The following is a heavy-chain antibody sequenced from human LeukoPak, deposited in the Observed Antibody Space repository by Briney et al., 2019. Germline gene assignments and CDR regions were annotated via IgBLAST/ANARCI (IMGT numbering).Heavy chain of an antibody. J-gene: IGHJ6*02. V-gene: IGHV1-18*01. Sequence: ASVKVSCKASGYTFTSYGISWVRQAPGQGLEWMGWISAYNGNTNYAQKLQGRVTMTTDTSTSTAYMELRSLRSDDTAVYYCARDQVVVVPAARTYYYYGMDVWGQGTTATVSS. D-gene: IGHD2-2*01. CDR1: GYTFTSYG. CDR2: ISAYNGNT. CDR3: ARDQVVVVPAARTYYYYGMDV.